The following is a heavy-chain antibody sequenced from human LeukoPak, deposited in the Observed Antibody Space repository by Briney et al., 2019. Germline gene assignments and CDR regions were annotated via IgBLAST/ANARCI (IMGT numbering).Heavy chain of an antibody. CDR3: ARVGGERYDFWSGYDYYGMDV. J-gene: IGHJ6*02. CDR1: GGTFSSYA. V-gene: IGHV1-69*04. D-gene: IGHD3-3*01. Sequence: SVKVSCKASGGTFSSYAISWVRPAPGQGLEWMGRIIPILGIANYAQKFQGRVTITADKSTSTAYMELSSLRSEDTAVYYCARVGGERYDFWSGYDYYGMDVWGQGTTVTVSS. CDR2: IIPILGIA.